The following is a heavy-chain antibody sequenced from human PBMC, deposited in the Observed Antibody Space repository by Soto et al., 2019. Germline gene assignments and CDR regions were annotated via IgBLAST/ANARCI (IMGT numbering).Heavy chain of an antibody. CDR1: GCTFSYCY. CDR2: IGSSGSTI. Sequence: RLSCXASGCTFSYCYVIWSLHAPVKGLEWVSYIGSSGSTIYYADSVKGRFTISRDNAKNSLYLQMNSLRAEDTAVYYCARAKGPIQVRGVIIIHGMELWGQGTTVKVSS. J-gene: IGHJ6*02. CDR3: ARAKGPIQVRGVIIIHGMEL. D-gene: IGHD3-10*01. V-gene: IGHV3-11*01.